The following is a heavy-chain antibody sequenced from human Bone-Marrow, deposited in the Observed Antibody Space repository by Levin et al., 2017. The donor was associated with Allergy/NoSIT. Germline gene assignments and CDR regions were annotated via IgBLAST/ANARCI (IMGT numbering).Heavy chain of an antibody. CDR3: ARGRSSGYYNDAFDI. CDR1: GFTFSNYA. Sequence: GESLKISCAASGFTFSNYAMSWVRQAPGKGLEWASGISGSGGNTYYADSVKGRFTISRDNSKNTLYLQMNSLRAEDTAVYYCARGRSSGYYNDAFDIWGQGTMVTVSS. CDR2: ISGSGGNT. D-gene: IGHD3-22*01. J-gene: IGHJ3*02. V-gene: IGHV3-23*01.